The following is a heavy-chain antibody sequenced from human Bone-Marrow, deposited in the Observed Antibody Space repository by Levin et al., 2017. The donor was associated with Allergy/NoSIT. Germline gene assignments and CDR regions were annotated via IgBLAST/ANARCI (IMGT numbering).Heavy chain of an antibody. CDR3: ARGVATIDD. V-gene: IGHV3-11*01. Sequence: GGSLRLSCAASGFTFSDYYMSWIRQAPGKGLEWISCISNSGSNIYDADSVKGRFTISRDNAKNSLYLKMNSLRGDDTAVYYCARGVATIDDWGQGTLVTVSS. CDR1: GFTFSDYY. D-gene: IGHD5-24*01. J-gene: IGHJ4*02. CDR2: ISNSGSNI.